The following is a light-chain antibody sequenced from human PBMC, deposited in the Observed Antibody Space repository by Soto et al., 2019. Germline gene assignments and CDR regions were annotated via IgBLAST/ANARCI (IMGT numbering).Light chain of an antibody. Sequence: EIVLTQSPGTLSLSPGERATLSCRASQSVGSSYLAWYQQKPGQAPRLLIYGASSRATGIPDRFSGSGSGTDFTVTRRRLEPEDFAGFYCQQYGSSPWTFVQGTKVEIK. J-gene: IGKJ1*01. CDR3: QQYGSSPWT. CDR1: QSVGSSY. V-gene: IGKV3-20*01. CDR2: GAS.